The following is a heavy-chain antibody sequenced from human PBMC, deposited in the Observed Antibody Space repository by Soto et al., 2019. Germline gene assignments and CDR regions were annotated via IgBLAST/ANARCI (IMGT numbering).Heavy chain of an antibody. V-gene: IGHV3-23*01. CDR1: GFSFNTYA. CDR2: VSASGGST. CDR3: AKAMGDCSGGSCYGAYSMDV. Sequence: EVPLLESGGGLVQPGGSLRLSCAASGFSFNTYAMSWVRQARGKGPEWVSTVSASGGSTYSADSVKGRFTISRDNSKNSVPLQMDSLRAEDTAVYYCAKAMGDCSGGSCYGAYSMDVWGQGITVTVSS. J-gene: IGHJ6*02. D-gene: IGHD2-15*01.